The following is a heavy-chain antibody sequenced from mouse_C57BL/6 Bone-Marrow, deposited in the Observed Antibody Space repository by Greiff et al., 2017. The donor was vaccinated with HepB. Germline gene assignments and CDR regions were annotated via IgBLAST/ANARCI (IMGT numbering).Heavy chain of an antibody. D-gene: IGHD2-3*01. Sequence: QVQLQQPGAELVKPGASVKLSCKASGYTFTSYWMHWVKQRPGQGLEWIGMIHPNSGSTNYNEKFKSKATLTVDKTSSTAYMQLSRLTSEDSAVYCCACDGVYFDYWGQGTTLTVSS. J-gene: IGHJ2*01. CDR3: ACDGVYFDY. V-gene: IGHV1-64*01. CDR2: IHPNSGST. CDR1: GYTFTSYW.